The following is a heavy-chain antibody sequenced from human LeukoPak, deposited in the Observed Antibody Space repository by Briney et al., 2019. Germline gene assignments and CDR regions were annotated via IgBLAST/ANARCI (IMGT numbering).Heavy chain of an antibody. CDR2: INPNSGGT. CDR1: GYTFTGYY. D-gene: IGHD3-16*02. V-gene: IGHV1-2*02. CDR3: ARRSPLMITFGGVIVTLSFDY. J-gene: IGHJ4*02. Sequence: ASVTVSCTASGYTFTGYYMHWVRQAPGQGLEWMGWINPNSGGTNYAQKFQGRVTMTRDTSISTAYMELSRLRPDDTAVYYCARRSPLMITFGGVIVTLSFDYWGQGTLVTVSS.